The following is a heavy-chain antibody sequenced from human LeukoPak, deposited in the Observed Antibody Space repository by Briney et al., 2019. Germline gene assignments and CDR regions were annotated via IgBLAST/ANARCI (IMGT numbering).Heavy chain of an antibody. D-gene: IGHD5-18*01. CDR3: VREARGYHYTYFDY. Sequence: GGSLRLSCTASGFTLGSHDMHWVRQTPGEGLEWVAAIASGFQTFYSGSVKGRFTVFREDSKNSLYLQMNSLRAGDTAVYYCVREARGYHYTYFDYWGQDTLVTVSS. CDR1: GFTLGSHD. CDR2: IASGFQT. J-gene: IGHJ4*02. V-gene: IGHV3-13*01.